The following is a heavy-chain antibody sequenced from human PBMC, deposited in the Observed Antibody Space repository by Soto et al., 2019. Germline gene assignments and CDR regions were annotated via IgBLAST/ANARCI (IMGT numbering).Heavy chain of an antibody. CDR1: GFTFSSYW. V-gene: IGHV3-7*01. CDR2: IKQDGSEK. Sequence: PGGSLRFSCAASGFTFSSYWMSWVRQAPGKGLEWVANIKQDGSEKYYVDSVKGRFTISRDNAKNSLYLQMNSLRAEDTAVYYCARESEDLTPNFDYWGQGTLVTVSS. J-gene: IGHJ4*02. CDR3: ARESEDLTPNFDY.